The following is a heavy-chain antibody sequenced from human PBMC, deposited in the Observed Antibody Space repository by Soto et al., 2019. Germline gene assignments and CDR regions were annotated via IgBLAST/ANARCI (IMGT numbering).Heavy chain of an antibody. CDR3: AKDWGVYDGSGDVSDYFDY. V-gene: IGHV3-30*18. Sequence: VQLVQSGGGVVQPGRSLRLSCVASGFTFSADGMHWVRQAPGKGLEWVSAISSDGNKKDYGDSVKGRFTISGDNSKNTLYLQMNSLRAEDTAIYYCAKDWGVYDGSGDVSDYFDYWGQGTLVTVSS. CDR2: ISSDGNKK. J-gene: IGHJ4*02. CDR1: GFTFSADG. D-gene: IGHD3-22*01.